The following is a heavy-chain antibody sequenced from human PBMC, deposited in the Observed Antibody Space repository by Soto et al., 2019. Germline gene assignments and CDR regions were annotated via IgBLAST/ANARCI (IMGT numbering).Heavy chain of an antibody. CDR2: ISGTGGST. J-gene: IGHJ4*02. V-gene: IGHV3-23*01. Sequence: GGSLRLSCAASGFTFSSYAMSWVRQAPGKGLEWVSTISGTGGSTYYPDSVKGRFTISRDNSKNTVYLQMNSLRAEDAAVYYCAKEMTSGYYLFDYWCQGTLVTVSS. CDR1: GFTFSSYA. D-gene: IGHD3-22*01. CDR3: AKEMTSGYYLFDY.